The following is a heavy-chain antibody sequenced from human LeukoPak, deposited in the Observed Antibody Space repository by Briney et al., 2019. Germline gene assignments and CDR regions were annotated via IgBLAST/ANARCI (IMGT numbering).Heavy chain of an antibody. CDR3: ARLGTVAGHTFDY. Sequence: KPGGSLRLSCAASGFTFSSYSMNWVREAPGKGVEWVSSVCSISGYIFYADSVKGGFTIPRDNTKNPLYLQMNSLRAEDTAVYYCARLGTVAGHTFDYWGKGTTVTVSS. J-gene: IGHJ4*03. V-gene: IGHV3-21*01. CDR2: VCSISGYI. CDR1: GFTFSSYS. D-gene: IGHD6-19*01.